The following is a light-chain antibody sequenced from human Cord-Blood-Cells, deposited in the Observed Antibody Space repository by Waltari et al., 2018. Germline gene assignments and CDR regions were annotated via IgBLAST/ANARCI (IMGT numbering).Light chain of an antibody. J-gene: IGKJ3*01. CDR2: AAS. V-gene: IGKV1-39*01. CDR3: QQSYSTPFT. CDR1: QSISSY. Sequence: DIQMTQSPSSLSASVGDRVTITYRTSQSISSYLNWYQQKPGKAPKLLIYAASSLQGGVPSMFSGSGSRTDFTLTISMLQPENLATYYCQQSYSTPFTFGPGTKVDIK.